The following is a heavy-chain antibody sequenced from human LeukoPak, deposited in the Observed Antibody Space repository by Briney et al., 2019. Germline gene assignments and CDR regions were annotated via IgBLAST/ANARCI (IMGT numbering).Heavy chain of an antibody. CDR1: GGSISSYY. CDR2: IYTSGST. CDR3: ARGPSTGYYFNWFDP. D-gene: IGHD3-9*01. V-gene: IGHV4-4*07. Sequence: PSETLSLTCTVSGGSISSYYWSWIRQPAGKGLEWIGRIYTSGSTNYNPSLKSRVTMSVDTSKNQFSLKLSSVTAADTAVYYCARGPSTGYYFNWFDPWGQGTLVTVSS. J-gene: IGHJ5*02.